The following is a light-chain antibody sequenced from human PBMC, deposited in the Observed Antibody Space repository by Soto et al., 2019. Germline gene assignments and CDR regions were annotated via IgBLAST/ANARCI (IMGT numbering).Light chain of an antibody. CDR1: SSDIGSYNY. CDR3: ISYSGSDTSYV. J-gene: IGLJ1*01. V-gene: IGLV2-14*01. Sequence: QSALTQPASVSGSPGQSITISCTGKSSDIGSYNYVAWYQQFPGKTPKLIIYEVRNRPSGVSFRFSGSKSGNTASLTISGLQAEDEADYYCISYSGSDTSYVFGTGTKLTVL. CDR2: EVR.